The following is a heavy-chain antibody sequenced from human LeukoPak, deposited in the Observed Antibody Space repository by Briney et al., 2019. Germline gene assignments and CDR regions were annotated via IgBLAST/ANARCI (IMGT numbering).Heavy chain of an antibody. CDR3: ARGLFYYYGSGSYRHPFDY. D-gene: IGHD3-10*01. Sequence: SETLSLTCTVSGGSISSSSYHWDWIRQPPGKGLEWIGSIYYSGSTYYNPSLKSRVTKSVDTSKNQFSLKLSSVTAADTAVYYCARGLFYYYGSGSYRHPFDYWGQGTLVTVSS. CDR1: GGSISSSSYH. J-gene: IGHJ4*02. V-gene: IGHV4-39*07. CDR2: IYYSGST.